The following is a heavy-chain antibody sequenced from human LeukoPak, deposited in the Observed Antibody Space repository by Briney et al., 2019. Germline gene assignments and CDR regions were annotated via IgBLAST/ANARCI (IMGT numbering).Heavy chain of an antibody. CDR3: ARVCRTSCGDY. CDR1: GFTFSSYS. J-gene: IGHJ4*02. D-gene: IGHD2-2*01. V-gene: IGHV3-48*01. Sequence: GGSLRLSCAASGFTFSSYSMNWVRQAPGKGLEWVSYISSSSSTIYYADSVKGRFTISRDNAKNSQYLQMNSLRAEDTAVYYCARVCRTSCGDYWGQGTLVTVSS. CDR2: ISSSSSTI.